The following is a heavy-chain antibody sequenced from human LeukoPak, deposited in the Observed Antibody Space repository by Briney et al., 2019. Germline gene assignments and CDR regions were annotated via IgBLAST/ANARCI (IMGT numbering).Heavy chain of an antibody. CDR3: AKTPSYYDNSGYFDY. J-gene: IGHJ4*02. V-gene: IGHV3-23*01. CDR2: ISGSGGST. CDR1: GFTFKKKA. Sequence: PGGSRKPPGVAFGFTFKKKAMDGVGQAPGKGLDWVPAISGSGGSTYYADSVKGRFTISRDNSKDTLYLQMNSLRAEDTAVYYCAKTPSYYDNSGYFDYWGQGTLVTVSS. D-gene: IGHD3-22*01.